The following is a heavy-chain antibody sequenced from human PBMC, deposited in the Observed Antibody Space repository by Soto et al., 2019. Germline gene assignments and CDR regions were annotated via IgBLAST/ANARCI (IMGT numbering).Heavy chain of an antibody. V-gene: IGHV4-30-4*01. CDR3: ARDKGSGYDSGAFDV. CDR1: GDSIRGPDCY. D-gene: IGHD6-25*01. CDR2: SYYTGSS. J-gene: IGHJ3*01. Sequence: QVQLQESSPGLVKPSQTLSLTCSVSGDSIRGPDCYWGWLCQTPGKGLEWIGYSYYTGSSYYHPSLKSRVSISVDTSKNQFSLKLNSVSAADTAIYYCARDKGSGYDSGAFDVWGQGTTVTVSS.